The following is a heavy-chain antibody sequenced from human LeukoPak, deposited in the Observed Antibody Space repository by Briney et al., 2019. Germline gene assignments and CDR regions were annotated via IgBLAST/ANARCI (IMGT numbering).Heavy chain of an antibody. Sequence: SETLSLTCTVSGGSISSSSYYWGWIRQPPGKGLEWIGSIYYSGSTYYNPSLKSRVTISVDTSKNQFSLKLSSVTAADTAVYYCARLAVADPGDYWGQGTLVTVSS. V-gene: IGHV4-39*01. CDR2: IYYSGST. D-gene: IGHD6-19*01. CDR1: GGSISSSSYY. J-gene: IGHJ4*02. CDR3: ARLAVADPGDY.